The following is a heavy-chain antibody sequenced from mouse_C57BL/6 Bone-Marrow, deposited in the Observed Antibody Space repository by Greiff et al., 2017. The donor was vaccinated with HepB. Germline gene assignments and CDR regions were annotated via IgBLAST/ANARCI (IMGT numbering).Heavy chain of an antibody. CDR3: ARASIYYGNYDPFSY. Sequence: QVQLKQSGAELARPGASVKMSCKASGYTFTSYTMHWVKQRPGQGLEWIGYINPSSGYTKYNQKFKDKATLTADKSSSTAYMQLSSLTSEDSAVYYCARASIYYGNYDPFSYWGQGTLVTVSA. V-gene: IGHV1-4*01. CDR1: GYTFTSYT. D-gene: IGHD2-1*01. J-gene: IGHJ3*01. CDR2: INPSSGYT.